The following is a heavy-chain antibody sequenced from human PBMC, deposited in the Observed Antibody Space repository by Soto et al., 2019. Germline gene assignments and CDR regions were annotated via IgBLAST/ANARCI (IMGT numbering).Heavy chain of an antibody. CDR3: ARGITLPTPLDY. V-gene: IGHV3-23*01. Sequence: GGSLRLSCAASGFTFSSYAMSWVRQAPGKGLEWVSTISGSADSTYYADSVKGRFTISRDNSKNTLYLQMSSLRAEDTAVYYCARGITLPTPLDYWGQGTLVTVSS. CDR2: ISGSADST. D-gene: IGHD1-20*01. J-gene: IGHJ4*02. CDR1: GFTFSSYA.